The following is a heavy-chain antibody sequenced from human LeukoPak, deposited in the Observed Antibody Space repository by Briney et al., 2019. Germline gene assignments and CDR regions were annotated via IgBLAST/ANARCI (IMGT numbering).Heavy chain of an antibody. V-gene: IGHV3-33*01. CDR3: ARDGPPHTGRWFDP. D-gene: IGHD1-14*01. Sequence: GGSLRLSCAASGFTFSSYGMHWVRQAPGKGLEWVAVIWYDGSNKYYADSVKGRFTIPRDNSKNTLYLQMNSLRAEDTAVYYCARDGPPHTGRWFDPWGQGTLVTVSS. CDR1: GFTFSSYG. CDR2: IWYDGSNK. J-gene: IGHJ5*02.